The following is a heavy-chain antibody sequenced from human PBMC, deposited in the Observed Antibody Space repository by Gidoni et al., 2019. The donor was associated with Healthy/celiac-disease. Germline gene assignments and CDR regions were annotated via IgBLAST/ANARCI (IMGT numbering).Heavy chain of an antibody. CDR2: IYYSGST. V-gene: IGHV4-31*03. Sequence: QVQLQESGPGLVQPSQTLSLTCTVSGGSLSSGGYYWTWIRQHPGKGLEWIGYIYYSGSTYYNPSLKSRVTISVDTSKNQFSLKLSSVTAADTAVYYCARGLPTAMVAFDIWGQGTMVTVSS. D-gene: IGHD5-18*01. CDR3: ARGLPTAMVAFDI. J-gene: IGHJ3*02. CDR1: GGSLSSGGYY.